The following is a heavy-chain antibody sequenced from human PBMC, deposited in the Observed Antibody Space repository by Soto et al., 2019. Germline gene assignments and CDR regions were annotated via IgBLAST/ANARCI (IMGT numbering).Heavy chain of an antibody. CDR1: GFAFSSYW. J-gene: IGHJ4*02. V-gene: IGHV3-74*01. D-gene: IGHD3-22*01. CDR2: INSDGSST. CDR3: AIRASYYDSSGYFDY. Sequence: GGSLRLSCAASGFAFSSYWMHWVRQAPGKGLVWVSRINSDGSSTSYADSVKGRFTISRDNAKNTLYLQMSSLRAEDTAVYYCAIRASYYDSSGYFDYWGQGTLVTVSS.